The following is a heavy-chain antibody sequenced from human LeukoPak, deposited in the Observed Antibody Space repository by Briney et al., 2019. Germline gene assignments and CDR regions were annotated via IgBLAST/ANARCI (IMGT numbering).Heavy chain of an antibody. CDR2: ISGSGGST. CDR1: GFTFSSYS. V-gene: IGHV3-23*01. Sequence: PGGSLRLSCAASGFTFSSYSMNWVRQAPGKGLEWVSAISGSGGSTYYADSVKGRFTISRDNSKNTLYLQMNSLRAEDTAVYYCAKEAAKRDYYDSSGYNDYWGQGTLVTVSS. CDR3: AKEAAKRDYYDSSGYNDY. D-gene: IGHD3-22*01. J-gene: IGHJ4*02.